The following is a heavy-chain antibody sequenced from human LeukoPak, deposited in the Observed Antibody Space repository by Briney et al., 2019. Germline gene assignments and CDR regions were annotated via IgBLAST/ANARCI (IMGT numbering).Heavy chain of an antibody. Sequence: ASVKVSCKASGYTFTNYDINWVRQAPGQGLEWMGWINPNSGGTNYAQKFQGRVTMTRDTSISTAYMELSRLRSDDTAVYYCARLYLPATRFDYWGQGTLVTVSS. D-gene: IGHD5-24*01. J-gene: IGHJ4*02. CDR2: INPNSGGT. CDR1: GYTFTNYD. CDR3: ARLYLPATRFDY. V-gene: IGHV1-2*02.